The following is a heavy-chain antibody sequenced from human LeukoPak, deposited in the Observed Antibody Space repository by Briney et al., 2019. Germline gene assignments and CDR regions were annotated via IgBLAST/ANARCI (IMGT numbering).Heavy chain of an antibody. V-gene: IGHV3-7*01. J-gene: IGHJ1*01. CDR1: GFRFNSGG. D-gene: IGHD2-21*02. CDR2: INPDGRDT. Sequence: GGSLRLSCVVSGFRFNSGGMNWFRQAPGKGREWVAHINPDGRDTYYVDSVKGRFTISRDNAQNSMYLQMNSLRVEDTAVYYCATWGDTTAEYFQRWGQGTLVTVSS. CDR3: ATWGDTTAEYFQR.